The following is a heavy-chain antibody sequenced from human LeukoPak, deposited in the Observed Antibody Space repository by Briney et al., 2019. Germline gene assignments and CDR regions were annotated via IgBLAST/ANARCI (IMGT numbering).Heavy chain of an antibody. V-gene: IGHV3-66*01. D-gene: IGHD3-22*01. CDR3: AREYYYDSSGDDY. CDR2: IYSGGST. CDR1: GFTVSSNY. Sequence: GGSLRLSCAASGFTVSSNYMSWVRQAPGKGLEWVSVIYSGGSTYYADSVKGRFTISRDNSKNTLYLQMNSLRAEDTAVYYCAREYYYDSSGDDYWGQGTLVTVSS. J-gene: IGHJ4*02.